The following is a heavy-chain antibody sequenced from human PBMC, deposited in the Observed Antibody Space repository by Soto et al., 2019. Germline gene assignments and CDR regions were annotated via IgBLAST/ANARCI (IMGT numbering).Heavy chain of an antibody. CDR2: ISAYNGDT. V-gene: IGHV1-18*04. CDR3: ARDQGYSTSGLYWFDL. CDR1: GYTFTSYG. J-gene: IGHJ5*02. Sequence: VQLVQSGAEVKKPGASVKVSCKASGYTFTSYGITWVRQAPGQGLEWMGWISAYNGDTNYAQKVQGRVTMTTDTSTSTVYMELKSLKSDDTAVYFCARDQGYSTSGLYWFDLWGQGTLVTVSS. D-gene: IGHD6-13*01.